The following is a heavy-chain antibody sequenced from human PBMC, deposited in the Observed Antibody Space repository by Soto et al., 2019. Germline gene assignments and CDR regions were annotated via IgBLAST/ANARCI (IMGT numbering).Heavy chain of an antibody. V-gene: IGHV3-48*01. Sequence: PGGSLRLSCAASGFTFSSYSMNWVRQAPGKGLEWVSYISSSSSTIYYADSVKGRFTISRDNAKNSLYLQMNSLRAEDTAVHYCARDWPPGGYYYYYGMDGWGQGTTVTVSS. CDR3: ARDWPPGGYYYYYGMDG. D-gene: IGHD3-16*01. CDR2: ISSSSSTI. J-gene: IGHJ6*02. CDR1: GFTFSSYS.